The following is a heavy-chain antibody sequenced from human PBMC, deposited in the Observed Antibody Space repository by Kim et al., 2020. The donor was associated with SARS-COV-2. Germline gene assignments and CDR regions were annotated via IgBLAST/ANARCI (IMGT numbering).Heavy chain of an antibody. D-gene: IGHD2-21*01. Sequence: GGSLRLSCAASGFTFSSYDMHWVRQATGKGLEWVSAIGTAGDTYYPGSVKGRFTISRENAKNSLYLQMNSLRAGDTAVYYCARGPLPVTYDYYGMDVWGQGTTVTVSS. J-gene: IGHJ6*02. V-gene: IGHV3-13*01. CDR2: IGTAGDT. CDR1: GFTFSSYD. CDR3: ARGPLPVTYDYYGMDV.